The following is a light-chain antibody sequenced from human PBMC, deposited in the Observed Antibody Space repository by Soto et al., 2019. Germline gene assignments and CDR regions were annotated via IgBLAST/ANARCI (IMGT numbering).Light chain of an antibody. CDR2: FAS. V-gene: IGKV3-15*01. CDR1: QTVSNN. CDR3: QQDNEWPLT. Sequence: ERVMTQSPATLSVSPGEKATLSCRASQTVSNNLAWYQQKPGQAPRLLIYFASTRDTGIPARFSGSGSGTEFTLTISTLQSEDFAVYYCQQDNEWPLTFGGGTKVETK. J-gene: IGKJ4*01.